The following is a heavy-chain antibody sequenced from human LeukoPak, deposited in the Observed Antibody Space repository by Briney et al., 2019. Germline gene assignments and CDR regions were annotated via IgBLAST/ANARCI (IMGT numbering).Heavy chain of an antibody. CDR3: ARDDCGGDCYWVY. J-gene: IGHJ4*02. Sequence: SVKVSCKASGGTFSSYAISWVRQAPGQGLEWMGGIIPIFGTANYAQKFQGRVTMTRDTSTSAVYMELSSLRSEDTAVYYCARDDCGGDCYWVYWGQGALVTVSS. CDR2: IIPIFGTA. V-gene: IGHV1-69*05. D-gene: IGHD2-21*02. CDR1: GGTFSSYA.